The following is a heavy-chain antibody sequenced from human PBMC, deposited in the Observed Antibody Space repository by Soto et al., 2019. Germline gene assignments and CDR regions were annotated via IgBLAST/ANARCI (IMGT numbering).Heavy chain of an antibody. Sequence: QVQLVQSGAEVKKPGASVKVSCKASGYTFTSYGISWVRQAPGQGLEWMGWISAYNGNTNYAQKLQGRVTMTTDTSTSTAYMELRSLRSDDTAVYYCARALPTYNWNYPSPKDPSVSYYYYMDVWGKGTTVTVSS. V-gene: IGHV1-18*01. CDR1: GYTFTSYG. J-gene: IGHJ6*03. CDR2: ISAYNGNT. D-gene: IGHD1-7*01. CDR3: ARALPTYNWNYPSPKDPSVSYYYYMDV.